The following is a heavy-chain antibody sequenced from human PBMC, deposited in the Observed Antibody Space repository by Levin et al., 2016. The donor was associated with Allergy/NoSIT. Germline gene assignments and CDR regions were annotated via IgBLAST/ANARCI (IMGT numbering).Heavy chain of an antibody. CDR3: ARDRFRGYSDTSGSLYIDV. Sequence: ASVKVSCKTSGFTFTSYGFSWVRQAPGQGLEWMGWISGYNLKTNYAQNFQGRLTLTTDTSMNTVYMELRSLRSDDTAVYYCARDRFRGYSDTSGSLYIDVWGKGTTVTVSS. J-gene: IGHJ6*03. V-gene: IGHV1-18*04. CDR1: GFTFTSYG. D-gene: IGHD3-22*01. CDR2: ISGYNLKT.